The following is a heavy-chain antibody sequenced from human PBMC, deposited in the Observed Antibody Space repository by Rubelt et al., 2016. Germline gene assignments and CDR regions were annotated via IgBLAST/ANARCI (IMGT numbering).Heavy chain of an antibody. J-gene: IGHJ6*02. V-gene: IGHV3-30*01. D-gene: IGHD2-15*01. CDR3: ARDSLFYYYGMDV. Sequence: VVFISYDGSDKYYADSVKGRFTISRDNSKNTLYLQMNSLGAEDTAVYYCARDSLFYYYGMDVWGQGTTVTVSS. CDR2: ISYDGSDK.